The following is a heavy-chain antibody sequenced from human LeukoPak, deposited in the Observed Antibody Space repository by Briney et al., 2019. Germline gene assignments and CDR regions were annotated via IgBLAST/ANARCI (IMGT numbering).Heavy chain of an antibody. CDR3: AYSGSYGHLGY. J-gene: IGHJ4*02. CDR1: GGSISSGSSY. D-gene: IGHD1-26*01. V-gene: IGHV4-31*03. Sequence: SETLSLTCIVSGGSISSGSSYWSWIRQHPGKGLEWIGHIYYNGNTYHNPSLKSRITMSVDTSKNQFSLRLSSVTAADTALYYCAYSGSYGHLGYWGQGIPVTVSS. CDR2: IYYNGNT.